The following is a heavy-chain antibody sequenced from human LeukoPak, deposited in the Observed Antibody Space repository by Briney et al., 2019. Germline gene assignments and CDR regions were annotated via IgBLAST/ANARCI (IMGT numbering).Heavy chain of an antibody. CDR3: ARGLNSRWYQLLGFDY. V-gene: IGHV4-61*02. CDR2: FYTSGST. CDR1: GDSISSSSYY. Sequence: SQTLSLTCTVSGDSISSSSYYWSWIRQPAGKGLEWIGRFYTSGSTNYNPSLKSRVTISVDTSKNQFSLKLSSVTAADTAVYYCARGLNSRWYQLLGFDYWGQGTLVTVSS. J-gene: IGHJ4*02. D-gene: IGHD2-15*01.